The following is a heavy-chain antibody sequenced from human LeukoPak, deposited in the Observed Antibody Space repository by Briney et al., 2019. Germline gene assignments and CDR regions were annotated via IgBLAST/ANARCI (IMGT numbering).Heavy chain of an antibody. CDR1: SGSISSGSYY. CDR2: IYTSGST. V-gene: IGHV4-61*02. Sequence: SETLSLTCTVSSGSISSGSYYWSWIRQPAGKGLEWIGRIYTSGSTNYNPSLKSRVTISVDTSKNQFSLKLSSVTAADTAVYYCAGDQGGTTWYYYGMDVWGQGTTVTVSS. D-gene: IGHD1-7*01. J-gene: IGHJ6*02. CDR3: AGDQGGTTWYYYGMDV.